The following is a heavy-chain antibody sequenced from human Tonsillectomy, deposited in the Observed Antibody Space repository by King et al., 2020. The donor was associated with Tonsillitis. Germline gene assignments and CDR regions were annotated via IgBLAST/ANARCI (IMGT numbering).Heavy chain of an antibody. CDR1: GGSISSYY. CDR3: ASDGPQRLVPGSCYFDL. Sequence: QLQESGPGLVKPSETLSLTCTVSGGSISSYYWSWIRQPPGKGMKWIGYIYNSGSTNYNPSLKSRVTISVDTSQKQFSLKLSSVTAADTAVYYCASDGPQRLVPGSCYFDLWGRGTLVTVSS. CDR2: IYNSGST. D-gene: IGHD6-19*01. J-gene: IGHJ2*01. V-gene: IGHV4-59*01.